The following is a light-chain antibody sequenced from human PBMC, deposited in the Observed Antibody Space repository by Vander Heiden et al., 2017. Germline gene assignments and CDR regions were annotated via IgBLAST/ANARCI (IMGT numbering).Light chain of an antibody. V-gene: IGLV1-47*01. CDR1: SSNIGSNY. CDR2: RNN. J-gene: IGLJ1*01. Sequence: QSVLTQPPSAPGTPGQRGTTSCSGSSSNIGSNYVYCFQQLPGTAPKLLIYRNNQRPSGVPDRFSGSKSGTSASLAISGLRSEDEADYYCAAWDDSLSGYVFGAGTKVTVL. CDR3: AAWDDSLSGYV.